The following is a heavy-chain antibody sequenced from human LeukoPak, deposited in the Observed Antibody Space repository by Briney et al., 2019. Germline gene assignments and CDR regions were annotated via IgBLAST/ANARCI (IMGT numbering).Heavy chain of an antibody. D-gene: IGHD3-22*01. CDR1: GFTFSSHG. J-gene: IGHJ3*02. Sequence: GGTLRLSCAASGFTFSSHGMNWVRQAPGKGLEWVSGISPSGGITYYTDSVKGRFTISRDNSKNTVSLQMNSLRGEDTAVYYCARDDSWVDYDSSGYYFDAFDIWGQGTMVTVSS. V-gene: IGHV3-23*01. CDR2: ISPSGGIT. CDR3: ARDDSWVDYDSSGYYFDAFDI.